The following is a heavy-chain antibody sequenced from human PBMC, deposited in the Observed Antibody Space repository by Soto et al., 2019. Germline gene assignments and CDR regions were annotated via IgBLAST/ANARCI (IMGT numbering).Heavy chain of an antibody. V-gene: IGHV4-39*07. J-gene: IGHJ4*02. CDR2: IYYSGST. Sequence: SETLSLTCTVSGGSISSSSYYWGWIRQPPGKGLEWIGSIYYSGSTYYNPSLKSRVTMSVDTSKNQFSLKLSSVTAADTAVYYCAREGEGYYYDSSGYFDYWGQGTLVTVSS. CDR1: GGSISSSSYY. CDR3: AREGEGYYYDSSGYFDY. D-gene: IGHD3-22*01.